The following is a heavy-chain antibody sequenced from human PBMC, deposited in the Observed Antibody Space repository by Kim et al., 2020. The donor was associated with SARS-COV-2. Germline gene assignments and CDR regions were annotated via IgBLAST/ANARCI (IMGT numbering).Heavy chain of an antibody. V-gene: IGHV1-46*01. Sequence: ASVKVSCKASGYTFTSYYMHWVRQAPGQGLEWMGIINPSGGSTSYAQKFQGRVTMTRDTSTSTVYMELSSLRSEDTAVYYCARGKTPAPYYDCWSGQHHQSSEDYYMDVWGKGTTVTVSS. CDR1: GYTFTSYY. D-gene: IGHD3-3*01. J-gene: IGHJ6*03. CDR3: ARGKTPAPYYDCWSGQHHQSSEDYYMDV. CDR2: INPSGGST.